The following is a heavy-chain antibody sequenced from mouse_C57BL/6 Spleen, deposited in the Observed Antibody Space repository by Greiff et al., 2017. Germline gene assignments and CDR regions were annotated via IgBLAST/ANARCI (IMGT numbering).Heavy chain of an antibody. Sequence: EVQLVESEGGLVQPGSSMKLSCTASGFTFSDYYMAWVRQVPEKGLEWVANINSDGSSTYYLDSLKSRFIISRDNAKNILYLQMSSLKSEDTATYYCARGGLGSNWYFDVWGTGTTVTVSS. CDR1: GFTFSDYY. CDR3: ARGGLGSNWYFDV. CDR2: INSDGSST. J-gene: IGHJ1*03. D-gene: IGHD4-1*01. V-gene: IGHV5-16*01.